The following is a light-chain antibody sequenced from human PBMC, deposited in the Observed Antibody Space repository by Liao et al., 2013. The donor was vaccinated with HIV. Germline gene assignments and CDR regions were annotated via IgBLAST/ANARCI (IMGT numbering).Light chain of an antibody. CDR1: HIGSKS. CDR2: YDS. CDR3: QTWDRSTYV. Sequence: SYELTQPPSVSVAPGKTARITCGGIHIGSKSVHWYQQKPGQAPVLVIYYDSGRPSGIPERISGSNSGNTATLTISGTQAIDEADYYCQTWDRSTYVFGTGTKVTVL. J-gene: IGLJ1*01. V-gene: IGLV3-21*01.